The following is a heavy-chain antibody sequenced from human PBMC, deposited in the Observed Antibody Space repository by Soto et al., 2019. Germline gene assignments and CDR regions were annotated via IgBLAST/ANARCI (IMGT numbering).Heavy chain of an antibody. CDR2: IYPSGGST. Sequence: ASVKVSCKASGYTFTSYYMHWVRQAPGQGLEWMGIIYPSGGSTGYAQKFQGRVTMTRDTSTCTVYLELSSLRSEDTAVYYCARDGCSSTSCYLYYYYYMDVWGKGTTVTVSS. CDR1: GYTFTSYY. V-gene: IGHV1-46*03. J-gene: IGHJ6*03. CDR3: ARDGCSSTSCYLYYYYYMDV. D-gene: IGHD2-2*01.